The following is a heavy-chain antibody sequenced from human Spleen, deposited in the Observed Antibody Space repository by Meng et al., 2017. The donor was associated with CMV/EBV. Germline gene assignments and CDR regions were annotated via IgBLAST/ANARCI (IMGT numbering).Heavy chain of an antibody. CDR1: GGSMSSGDYF. CDR2: IYYSGNT. CDR3: ARAEYYNWFDP. D-gene: IGHD1-14*01. Sequence: QVQEPGPGLVKPSQTLSCHRTVSGGSMSSGDYFWNWIRQPPGKGLEWIGYIYYSGNTYYNPSLKSRVTISIDTSKNQFSLKLSSVTAADTAVYYCARAEYYNWFDPWGQGTLVTVSS. J-gene: IGHJ5*02. V-gene: IGHV4-30-4*01.